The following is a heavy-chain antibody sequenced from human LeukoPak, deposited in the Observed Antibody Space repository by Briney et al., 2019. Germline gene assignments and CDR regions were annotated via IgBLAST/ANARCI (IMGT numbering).Heavy chain of an antibody. J-gene: IGHJ4*02. V-gene: IGHV3-74*01. CDR1: GFTFSNYW. CDR3: ARERGVSHPFDY. Sequence: GGSLRLSCAASGFTFSNYWMHWVRQAPGKGLVWVSRINSDGSRTSYADSVKGRFTISRDNAKNTMYLQMNSLRAEDTAVYYCARERGVSHPFDYWGQGTLVTVSS. D-gene: IGHD2-21*01. CDR2: INSDGSRT.